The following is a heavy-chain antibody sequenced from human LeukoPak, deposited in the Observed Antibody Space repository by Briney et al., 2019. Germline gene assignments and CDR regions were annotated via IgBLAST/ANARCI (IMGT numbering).Heavy chain of an antibody. CDR2: IIPILGIA. J-gene: IGHJ4*02. CDR3: AREVYDILTGYYHFDY. D-gene: IGHD3-9*01. Sequence: ASVKVSCKASGGTFSSYAISWVRQAPGQGLEWMGRIIPILGIANYAQKSQGRVTITADKSASTAYMELSSLRSEDTAVYYCAREVYDILTGYYHFDYWGQGTLVTVSS. V-gene: IGHV1-69*04. CDR1: GGTFSSYA.